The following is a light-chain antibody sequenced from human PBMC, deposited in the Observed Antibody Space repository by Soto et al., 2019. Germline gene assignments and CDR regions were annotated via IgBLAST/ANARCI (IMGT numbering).Light chain of an antibody. J-gene: IGKJ5*01. CDR2: DVS. CDR3: QQFNSYPIT. Sequence: AIQLTQSPSSLSASVGDRVTITCRASQDIRGALAWYQQKPGKAPKMLIYDVSKLERGVPSRFSGSSSGTDFTLTISSLQPEDFATYYYQQFNSYPITFGQGTRLEIK. CDR1: QDIRGA. V-gene: IGKV1-13*02.